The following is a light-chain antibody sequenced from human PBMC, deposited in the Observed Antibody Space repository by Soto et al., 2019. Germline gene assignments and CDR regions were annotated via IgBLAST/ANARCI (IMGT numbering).Light chain of an antibody. V-gene: IGKV1-5*01. CDR3: QQYNSYSET. Sequence: DIQMTQSPSTLSASVGDRVTITCRASQSISSWLAWYQQKPGKAPKLLIYDASSLESGVPSRFSGSGSGTEFTLTISGLQPDDFATYYCQQYNSYSETFGQGTKVE. J-gene: IGKJ1*01. CDR2: DAS. CDR1: QSISSW.